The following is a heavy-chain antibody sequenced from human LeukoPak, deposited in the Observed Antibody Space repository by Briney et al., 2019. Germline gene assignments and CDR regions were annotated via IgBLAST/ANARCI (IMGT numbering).Heavy chain of an antibody. CDR3: ARGSSITIFGVVTNYGMGV. CDR1: GYTFTSYD. V-gene: IGHV1-8*01. Sequence: ASVKVSCKASGYTFTSYDINWVRQATGQGLEWMGWMNPNSGNTGYAQKFQGRVTMTRNTSISTAYMELSSLRSEDTAVYYCARGSSITIFGVVTNYGMGVWGQGTTVTVSS. CDR2: MNPNSGNT. J-gene: IGHJ6*02. D-gene: IGHD3-3*01.